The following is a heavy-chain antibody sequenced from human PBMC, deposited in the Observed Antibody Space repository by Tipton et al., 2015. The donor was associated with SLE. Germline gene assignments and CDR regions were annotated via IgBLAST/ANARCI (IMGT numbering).Heavy chain of an antibody. CDR3: ATVDYFDSGDAFDI. V-gene: IGHV4-4*02. J-gene: IGHJ3*02. CDR2: IYHSGST. Sequence: PGLVKPSGTLSLTCAVFGGSISRNNWWSWVRQPPGKGLEWIGEIYHSGSTNYNPSLKSRVTISVDKSKNQFSLKLNSVTAADTAVYYCATVDYFDSGDAFDIWGHGSMVTVSS. CDR1: GGSISRNNW. D-gene: IGHD3-22*01.